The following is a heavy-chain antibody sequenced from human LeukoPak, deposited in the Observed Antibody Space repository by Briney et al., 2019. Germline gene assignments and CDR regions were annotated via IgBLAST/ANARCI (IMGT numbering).Heavy chain of an antibody. CDR3: ARASYCSSTSCLIDY. CDR1: GGSFSGYY. D-gene: IGHD2-2*01. V-gene: IGHV4-34*01. CDR2: INHSGST. J-gene: IGHJ4*02. Sequence: SETLSLTCAVYGGSFSGYYWSWIRQPPGKGLEWIGEINHSGSTNYNPSLKSRVTISVDTSKNLFSLKLSSVTAADTAVYYCARASYCSSTSCLIDYWGQGTLVTVSS.